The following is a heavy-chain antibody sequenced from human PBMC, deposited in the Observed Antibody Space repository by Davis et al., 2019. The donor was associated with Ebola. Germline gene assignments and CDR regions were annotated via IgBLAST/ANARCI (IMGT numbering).Heavy chain of an antibody. V-gene: IGHV3-23*01. J-gene: IGHJ4*02. CDR2: ISGAVGET. CDR3: AKETRWYGCYYFDS. D-gene: IGHD6-13*01. Sequence: PGGSLRLSCAAPGFTFNFQAMHWVRQAPGKGLEWVSAISGAVGETNYADSVKGRFTISRDNSKNTLFLQLNSLRREDTAVYHCAKETRWYGCYYFDSWRQGTLVTVSS. CDR1: GFTFNFQA.